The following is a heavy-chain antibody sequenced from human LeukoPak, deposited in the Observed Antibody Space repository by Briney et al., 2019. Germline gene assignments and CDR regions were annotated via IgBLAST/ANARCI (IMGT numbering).Heavy chain of an antibody. CDR1: GFTFMSYW. D-gene: IGHD1-20*01. CDR2: KKQDGSEK. CDR3: ARHGGISATTGGDY. Sequence: GGSLRLSCASTGFTFMSYWMSGVRQAPGKGLEWVANKKQDGSEKYYVDSVKGRCTISRDNSKNTLYLQMNSLRAEDTAVYYCARHGGISATTGGDYWGQGTLVTVSS. J-gene: IGHJ4*02. V-gene: IGHV3-7*03.